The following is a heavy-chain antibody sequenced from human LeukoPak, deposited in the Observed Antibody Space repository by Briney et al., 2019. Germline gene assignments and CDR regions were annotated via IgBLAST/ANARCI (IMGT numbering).Heavy chain of an antibody. V-gene: IGHV4-31*03. CDR2: IYYSGST. J-gene: IGHJ6*03. CDR3: ARDGGNRNYYYYYYMDV. D-gene: IGHD1-14*01. CDR1: GSSLSSGVYY. Sequence: PSETLSLTCTVSGSSLSSGVYYWSWIRQHPGKGLEWIGYIYYSGSTYYNPSLKSRVTISVDTSKNQCSLKMSSVTAADTAVYYCARDGGNRNYYYYYYMDVWGKGTTVTVSS.